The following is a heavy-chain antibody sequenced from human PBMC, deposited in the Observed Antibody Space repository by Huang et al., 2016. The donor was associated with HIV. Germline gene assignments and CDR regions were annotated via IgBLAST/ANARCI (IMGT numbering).Heavy chain of an antibody. CDR1: GFTFSCYA. J-gene: IGHJ4*02. CDR3: ARRLAAAARGFDY. CDR2: ISYDGSNK. Sequence: QVQLVESGGGVVQPGRSLRLTCAASGFTFSCYAMHWVRQTPGKGLEWVAVISYDGSNKNYADSVKGRFTISRGNSKNTLYLQMNSLGAEDTAVYYCARRLAAAARGFDYWGQGTLVTVSS. V-gene: IGHV3-30-3*01. D-gene: IGHD6-13*01.